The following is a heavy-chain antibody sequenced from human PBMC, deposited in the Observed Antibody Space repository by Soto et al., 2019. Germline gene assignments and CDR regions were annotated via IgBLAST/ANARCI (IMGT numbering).Heavy chain of an antibody. CDR2: INHLETT. Sequence: SETLSLTCTVSGASITYGAYSWSWIRQTPGKGLEWIGYINHLETTFYNPSFESRLTLPIDRTKNQFSLNLKSMSAADRAVYFCARGGGFDSFDYWGQGILVTVYS. J-gene: IGHJ4*02. V-gene: IGHV4-30-2*01. D-gene: IGHD3-10*01. CDR3: ARGGGFDSFDY. CDR1: GASITYGAYS.